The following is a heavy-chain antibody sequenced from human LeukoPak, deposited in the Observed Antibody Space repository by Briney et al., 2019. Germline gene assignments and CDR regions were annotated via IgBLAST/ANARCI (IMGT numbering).Heavy chain of an antibody. CDR3: ATYYDFWSGIQGFDY. V-gene: IGHV3-23*01. CDR1: GFTFSSYA. D-gene: IGHD3-3*01. CDR2: ISGSGGST. Sequence: GGSLRLSCAASGFTFSSYAMSWVRQAPGKGLEWVSAISGSGGSTYYADSVKGRFTISRDNSKNTLYLQMNSLRAEDTAVYYCATYYDFWSGIQGFDYWGQGTLVTVSS. J-gene: IGHJ4*02.